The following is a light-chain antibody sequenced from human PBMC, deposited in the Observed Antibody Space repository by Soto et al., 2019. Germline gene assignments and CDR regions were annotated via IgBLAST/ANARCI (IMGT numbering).Light chain of an antibody. CDR3: QQLGNSQWT. Sequence: EIVLTQSPGTLSLSPGERATLSCRASQSVNSIYLAWYQQKPGQPPRLLIYGASSRATGIPDRFSGSGSGTDFTLTISRLEPEDFAMYYCQQLGNSQWTFGQWTKVETK. CDR2: GAS. V-gene: IGKV3-20*01. CDR1: QSVNSIY. J-gene: IGKJ1*01.